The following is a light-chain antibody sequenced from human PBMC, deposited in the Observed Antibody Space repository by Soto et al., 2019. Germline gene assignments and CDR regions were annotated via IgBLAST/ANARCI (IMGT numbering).Light chain of an antibody. Sequence: EIVMTQSPATLSVSPGERATLSCRASQSVSSNLAWYQQKPGQAPRLLIYDASLRANGVPARFGGSGSGTDFTLTINSLEPEDFAVYYCQQRNVWPPITFGQGTRLEIK. CDR2: DAS. CDR3: QQRNVWPPIT. CDR1: QSVSSN. J-gene: IGKJ5*01. V-gene: IGKV3-11*01.